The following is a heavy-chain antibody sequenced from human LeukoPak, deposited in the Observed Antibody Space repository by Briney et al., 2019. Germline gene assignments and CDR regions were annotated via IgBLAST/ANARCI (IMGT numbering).Heavy chain of an antibody. D-gene: IGHD3-3*01. Sequence: SQTLSLTCTVSGGSISSGGYYWSWIRQPPGKGLEWIGYIYHSGSTYYNPSLKSRVTISVDRSKNQFSLKLSSVTAADTAVYYCARRLRFLEWLLYSGWFDPWGQGTLVTVSS. V-gene: IGHV4-30-2*01. CDR2: IYHSGST. J-gene: IGHJ5*02. CDR3: ARRLRFLEWLLYSGWFDP. CDR1: GGSISSGGYY.